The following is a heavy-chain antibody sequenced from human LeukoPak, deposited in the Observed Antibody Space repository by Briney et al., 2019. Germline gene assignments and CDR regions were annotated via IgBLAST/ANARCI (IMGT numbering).Heavy chain of an antibody. CDR3: ARGLEYSSSSGVYFDY. V-gene: IGHV3-30*02. Sequence: GGSLRLSCAASGFTFSSYGMHWVRQAPGKGLEWVAFIRYDGSNKYYADSVKGRFTISRDNSKNTLYLQMNSLRAEDTAVYYCARGLEYSSSSGVYFDYWGQGTLVTVSS. CDR2: IRYDGSNK. J-gene: IGHJ4*02. CDR1: GFTFSSYG. D-gene: IGHD6-6*01.